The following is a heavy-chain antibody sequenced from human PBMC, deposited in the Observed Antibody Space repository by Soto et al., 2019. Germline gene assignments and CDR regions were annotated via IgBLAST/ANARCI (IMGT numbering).Heavy chain of an antibody. CDR1: GYTFTSYD. CDR2: MNPNSGNT. J-gene: IGHJ6*02. V-gene: IGHV1-8*01. CDR3: AREGQYSSSPYYYYYGMDV. D-gene: IGHD6-6*01. Sequence: ASVKVSCKASGYTFTSYDINWVRQATGQGLERMGWMNPNSGNTGYAQKFQGRVTMTRNTSISTAYMELSSLRSEDTAVYYCAREGQYSSSPYYYYYGMDVWGQGTTVTVSS.